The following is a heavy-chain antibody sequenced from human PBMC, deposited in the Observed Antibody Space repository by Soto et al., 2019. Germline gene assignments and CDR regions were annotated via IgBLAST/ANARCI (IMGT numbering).Heavy chain of an antibody. CDR2: TYYRSQWYS. CDR3: ARHEQREADPFDY. V-gene: IGHV6-1*01. J-gene: IGHJ4*02. CDR1: GDTVSSNSAT. D-gene: IGHD6-19*01. Sequence: SQTLSLTCAISGDTVSSNSATWNLIRQSPSRGLEWLGRTYYRSQWYSDYALSVKSRITINPDTTKNQFSLHLNSVTPEDTAVYYCARHEQREADPFDYWGQGTLVTVSS.